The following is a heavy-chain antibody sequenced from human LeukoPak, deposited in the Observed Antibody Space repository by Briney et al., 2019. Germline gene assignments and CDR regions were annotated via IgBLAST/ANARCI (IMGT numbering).Heavy chain of an antibody. J-gene: IGHJ6*03. CDR1: GGSISSYY. CDR3: ARALWFGAPYMDV. Sequence: SETLSLTCTVSGGSISSYYWNWIRQTPGKGLERIGYVYYSGSTNYNPSLKSRVSISVDTSKNQFSLKLSSVTAADTAVYYCARALWFGAPYMDVWGKGTTVTVSS. CDR2: VYYSGST. D-gene: IGHD3-10*01. V-gene: IGHV4-59*01.